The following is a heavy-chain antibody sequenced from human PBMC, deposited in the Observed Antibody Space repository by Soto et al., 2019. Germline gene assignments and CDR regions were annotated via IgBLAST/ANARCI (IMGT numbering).Heavy chain of an antibody. D-gene: IGHD1-26*01. CDR2: IVVGSGNT. J-gene: IGHJ6*02. CDR1: VFTFTSSA. V-gene: IGHV1-58*01. Sequence: SVKVSCKASVFTFTSSAVQWVRQARGQRLEWIGWIVVGSGNTYYADSVKGRFTISRDNSKNTLYLQMNSLRAEDTAVYYCARIRWDYYYYGMDVWGQGTTVTVSS. CDR3: ARIRWDYYYYGMDV.